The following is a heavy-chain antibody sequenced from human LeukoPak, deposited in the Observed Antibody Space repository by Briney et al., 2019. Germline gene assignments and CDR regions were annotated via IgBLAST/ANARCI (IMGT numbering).Heavy chain of an antibody. Sequence: PGGSLRLSCAASGFTFSNYWMSWLRQAPGKGLEWVANIKQDGSEKYYVDSVQGRFTISRDNAKNSLYLQMNSLRAEDTAVYYCAREQTFGLDIIKSYFDYWGQGTLVTVSS. CDR3: AREQTFGLDIIKSYFDY. V-gene: IGHV3-7*01. J-gene: IGHJ4*02. CDR1: GFTFSNYW. D-gene: IGHD3-3*01. CDR2: IKQDGSEK.